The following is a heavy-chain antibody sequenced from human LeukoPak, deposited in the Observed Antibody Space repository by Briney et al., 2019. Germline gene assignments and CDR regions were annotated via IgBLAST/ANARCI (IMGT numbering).Heavy chain of an antibody. CDR3: AKDLGGGSGCYDL. J-gene: IGHJ2*01. CDR2: ISYDGSNR. CDR1: GFTFSIYG. V-gene: IGHV3-30*18. D-gene: IGHD6-19*01. Sequence: GGSLRLSCAASGFTFSIYGMHWVRQAPGKGVEWVAIISYDGSNRYYADSVQGRFTISRDNSKNTLYLQMNSLRAEDTAVYYCAKDLGGGSGCYDLWGRGTLVTVSS.